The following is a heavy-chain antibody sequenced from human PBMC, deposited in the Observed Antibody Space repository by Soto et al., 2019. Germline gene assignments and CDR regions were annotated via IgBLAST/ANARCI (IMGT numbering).Heavy chain of an antibody. J-gene: IGHJ4*02. CDR3: ATTNVDTASFDY. D-gene: IGHD5-18*01. Sequence: QVQLVESGGGVVQPGRSLRLSCAASGFTFSSYAMHWVRQAPGKGLEWVAVISYDGSNKYYADSVKGRFTISRDNSKNTLHLQMNSLRAEDTAVYYCATTNVDTASFDYWGQGTLVTVSS. CDR2: ISYDGSNK. V-gene: IGHV3-30-3*01. CDR1: GFTFSSYA.